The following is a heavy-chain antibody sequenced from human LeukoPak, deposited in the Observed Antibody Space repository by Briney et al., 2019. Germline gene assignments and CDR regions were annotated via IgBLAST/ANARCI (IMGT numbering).Heavy chain of an antibody. D-gene: IGHD3-10*02. V-gene: IGHV3-23*05. J-gene: IGHJ6*02. Sequence: GGSLRLSCEASGFTFSAYAMTWVRQAPGKGLEWVSSIRSDNKPHYSESVEGRFAISSDNCKNMLFLQLNSLRAEDTALYYCARGLHYYVAMDVWGQGTTVTVSS. CDR3: ARGLHYYVAMDV. CDR2: IRSDNKP. CDR1: GFTFSAYA.